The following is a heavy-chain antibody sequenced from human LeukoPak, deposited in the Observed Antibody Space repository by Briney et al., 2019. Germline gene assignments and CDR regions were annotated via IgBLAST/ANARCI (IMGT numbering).Heavy chain of an antibody. Sequence: GGSLRLSCAASGFTFSSYAMSWVRQAPGKGLEWVSAISGSGGSTYYADSVKGRFTISRDNSKNTLYLQMNSLRAEDTAVYYCAKHYGDDVSPGWFDPWGQGTLVTVSS. V-gene: IGHV3-23*01. CDR1: GFTFSSYA. CDR3: AKHYGDDVSPGWFDP. CDR2: ISGSGGST. J-gene: IGHJ5*02. D-gene: IGHD4-17*01.